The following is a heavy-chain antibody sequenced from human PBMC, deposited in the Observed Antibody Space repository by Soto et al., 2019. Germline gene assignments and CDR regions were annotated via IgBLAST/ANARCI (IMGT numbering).Heavy chain of an antibody. V-gene: IGHV4-59*01. D-gene: IGHD6-25*01. Sequence: SENLSLTCTVSGGSISRYCWSWIRQPPGKGLEWIGYIYYSGSTNYNPPLKSRVTISVDTSKNQFSLKLSSVTAADTAVYYCARDRRGYYFDYWGQGTLVTVS. CDR3: ARDRRGYYFDY. CDR2: IYYSGST. CDR1: GGSISRYC. J-gene: IGHJ4*02.